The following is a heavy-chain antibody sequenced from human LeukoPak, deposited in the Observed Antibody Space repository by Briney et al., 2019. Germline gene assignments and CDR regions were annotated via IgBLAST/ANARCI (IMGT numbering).Heavy chain of an antibody. CDR2: ISSSSSTI. CDR1: GFTFSSYS. V-gene: IGHV3-48*02. D-gene: IGHD3-22*01. Sequence: GGSLRLSCAASGFTFSSYSMNWVRQAPGKGLEWVSYISSSSSTIYYADSVKGRFTISRDNAKNSLYLQMNSLRDEDPAVYYCARGTKGHYYDSSGATNWFDPWGQGTLVTVSS. J-gene: IGHJ5*02. CDR3: ARGTKGHYYDSSGATNWFDP.